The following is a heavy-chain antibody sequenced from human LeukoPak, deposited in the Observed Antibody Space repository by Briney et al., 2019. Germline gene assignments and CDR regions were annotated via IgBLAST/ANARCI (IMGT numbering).Heavy chain of an antibody. CDR2: IYPGDSDT. Sequence: GESLKISCKGSGNSFTSYWIGWVRQMPGKGLEWMGIIYPGDSDTRYSPSFQGQVTISADKSISTAYLQWSSLKASDTAMYYCARQGGATGTPYYFDYWGQGTLVTVSS. D-gene: IGHD1-1*01. CDR3: ARQGGATGTPYYFDY. V-gene: IGHV5-51*01. J-gene: IGHJ4*02. CDR1: GNSFTSYW.